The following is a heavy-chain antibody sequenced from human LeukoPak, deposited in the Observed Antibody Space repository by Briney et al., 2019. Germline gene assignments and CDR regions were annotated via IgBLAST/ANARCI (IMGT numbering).Heavy chain of an antibody. J-gene: IGHJ1*01. V-gene: IGHV4-59*01. CDR1: GGSISSYY. CDR3: ATSSRVYGSGSSYFQH. Sequence: SETLSLTCTVSGGSISSYYWSWIRQPPGKGLEWIGYIYYSGSTNYNPSLKSRVTISVDTSKNQFSLKLSSVTAADTAVYYCATSSRVYGSGSSYFQHWGQGTLVTVSS. D-gene: IGHD3-10*01. CDR2: IYYSGST.